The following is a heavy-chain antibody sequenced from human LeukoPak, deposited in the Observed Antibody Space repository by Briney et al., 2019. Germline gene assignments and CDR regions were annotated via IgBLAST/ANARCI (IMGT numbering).Heavy chain of an antibody. CDR1: XXSXT. Sequence: XXSXTMHXXRQAPGQRXEXXXXXXAGNGNTKYSQTFQGRVTITRDTSASTAYMELSSLRSGDTAVYYCARDPPFGYRTPHFDYWGQGTLVTVSS. D-gene: IGHD5-18*01. CDR2: XXAGNGNT. CDR3: ARDPPFGYRTPHFDY. V-gene: IGHV1-3*01. J-gene: IGHJ4*02.